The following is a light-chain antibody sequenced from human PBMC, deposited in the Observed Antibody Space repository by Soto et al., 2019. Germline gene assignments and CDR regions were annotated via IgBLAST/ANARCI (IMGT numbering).Light chain of an antibody. CDR3: QKYNSAPLT. CDR2: TAS. V-gene: IGKV1-27*01. J-gene: IGKJ4*01. Sequence: DIQMTQSPSSLSASVGDRVTITCRASQGISNSLAWYQQKPGKVPKLLIYTASTLQSGVPSRFSGRGFGTDFPITITSLQPEDVATYYCQKYNSAPLTFGGGTKVEIK. CDR1: QGISNS.